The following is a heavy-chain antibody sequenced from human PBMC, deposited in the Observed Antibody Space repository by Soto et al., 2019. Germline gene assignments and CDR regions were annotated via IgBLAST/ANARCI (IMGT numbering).Heavy chain of an antibody. CDR1: GFTFTSSA. Sequence: SVKVSCKTSGFTFTSSAIQWVRQARGQRLEWIGWIVVGSDNTNYAQKFQERVTITRDLSTNTIYMDLSGLRSEDTAVYYCARRRGFPYYYGMDVWGQGTTVTVSS. CDR3: ARRRGFPYYYGMDV. J-gene: IGHJ6*02. D-gene: IGHD5-12*01. CDR2: IVVGSDNT. V-gene: IGHV1-58*02.